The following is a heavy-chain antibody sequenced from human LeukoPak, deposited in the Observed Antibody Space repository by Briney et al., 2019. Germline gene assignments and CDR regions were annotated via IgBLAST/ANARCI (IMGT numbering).Heavy chain of an antibody. CDR3: ARGPPQSWQQQLVPWGYYYYYYMDV. CDR1: GYTFTSYD. CDR2: MNPNSGNT. Sequence: ASVTVSYKPSGYTFTSYDINWVRQATAQGLAWVGWMNPNSGNTGYQPKSQGKVTMTRNTSISTAYMELSRLRSEDTAVYYCARGPPQSWQQQLVPWGYYYYYYMDVWGKGTTVTVSS. V-gene: IGHV1-8*01. D-gene: IGHD6-13*01. J-gene: IGHJ6*03.